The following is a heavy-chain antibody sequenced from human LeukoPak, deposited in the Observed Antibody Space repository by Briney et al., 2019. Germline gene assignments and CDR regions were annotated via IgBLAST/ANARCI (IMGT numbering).Heavy chain of an antibody. Sequence: ASVKVSCKASGYTFTSYGISWVRQAPGQGLEWMGWISAYNGNTNYAQKLQGRVTMTTDTSTSTAYMELRSLRSDDTAVYYCARSTLYSSSWYFDYWGQGTLVTVSP. J-gene: IGHJ4*02. V-gene: IGHV1-18*01. CDR2: ISAYNGNT. D-gene: IGHD6-13*01. CDR3: ARSTLYSSSWYFDY. CDR1: GYTFTSYG.